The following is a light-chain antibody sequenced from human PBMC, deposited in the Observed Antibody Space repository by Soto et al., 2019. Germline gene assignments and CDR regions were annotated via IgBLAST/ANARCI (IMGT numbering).Light chain of an antibody. CDR3: QQYNAYSWA. CDR1: QSISRN. Sequence: DIQMTQSPSSLSASVGDRVTVTCRASQSISRNLNWYQKKPGKAPKLLIFDASSLESGVPSRFSGSGSGTEYTLTISSLQPDDFATYYCQQYNAYSWAFGQGTKVDIK. J-gene: IGKJ1*01. V-gene: IGKV1-5*01. CDR2: DAS.